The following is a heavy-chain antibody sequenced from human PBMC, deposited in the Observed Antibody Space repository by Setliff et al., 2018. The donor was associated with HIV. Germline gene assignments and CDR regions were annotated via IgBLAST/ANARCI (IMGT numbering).Heavy chain of an antibody. D-gene: IGHD2-8*02. CDR2: IRGSGGST. CDR1: GFTFRTHA. Sequence: PGGSLRLSCAASGFTFRTHAMSWVRQAPGKGLEWASGIRGSGGSTYYADSVKGRFTISRDNSKNTLFLRMNSLRADDTAVYYCATARPRHLVSTNPPYYFDYWGQGTLVTVSS. J-gene: IGHJ4*02. V-gene: IGHV3-23*01. CDR3: ATARPRHLVSTNPPYYFDY.